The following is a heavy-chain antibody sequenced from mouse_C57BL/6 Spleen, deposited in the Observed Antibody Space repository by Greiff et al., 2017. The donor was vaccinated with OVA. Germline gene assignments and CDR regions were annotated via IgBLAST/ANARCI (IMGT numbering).Heavy chain of an antibody. Sequence: QVQLQQSGPELVKPGASVKISCKASGYAFSSSWMNWVKQRPGKGLEWIGRIYPGDGDTNYNGKFKGKATLTADKSSSTAYMQRSSLTSEDSAVYFCAGERAMDYWGQGTSVTVSS. V-gene: IGHV1-82*01. J-gene: IGHJ4*01. CDR2: IYPGDGDT. CDR1: GYAFSSSW. CDR3: AGERAMDY.